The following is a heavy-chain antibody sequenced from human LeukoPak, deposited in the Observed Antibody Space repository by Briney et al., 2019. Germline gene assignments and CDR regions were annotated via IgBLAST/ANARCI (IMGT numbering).Heavy chain of an antibody. V-gene: IGHV4-59*01. CDR2: IFYSGST. J-gene: IGHJ4*02. CDR1: GGSISGFY. D-gene: IGHD6-6*01. CDR3: ARESRISSSYYFDY. Sequence: PSETLSLTCTVSGGSISGFYWNWIRQPPGKGLEWIGYIFYSGSTNYNPSLKSRVTISVDTSKNQFSLKLSSVTAADTAVYYCARESRISSSYYFDYWGQGPLVTVSS.